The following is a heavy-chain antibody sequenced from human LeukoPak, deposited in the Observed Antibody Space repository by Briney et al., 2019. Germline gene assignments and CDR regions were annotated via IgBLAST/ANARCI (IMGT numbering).Heavy chain of an antibody. CDR2: ISWNSGSI. J-gene: IGHJ6*02. V-gene: IGHV3-9*01. CDR1: GFTFDDYA. Sequence: GGSLRLSCAASGFTFDDYAMHWVRQAPGKGLEWVSGISWNSGSIGYADSVKGRFTISRDNSKNTLYLQMNSLRAEDTAVYYCTRDLMDYDVSTGLHHYYMDVWGQGTTVTVSS. D-gene: IGHD3-9*01. CDR3: TRDLMDYDVSTGLHHYYMDV.